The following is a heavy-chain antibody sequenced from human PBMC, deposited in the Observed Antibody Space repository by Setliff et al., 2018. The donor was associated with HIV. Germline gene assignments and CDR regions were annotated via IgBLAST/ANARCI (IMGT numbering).Heavy chain of an antibody. CDR1: GFTFSNYA. CDR3: MTDPTVATNSWFDP. CDR2: ISSRSSTI. Sequence: GGSLRLSCAASGFTFSNYAMNWVRQAPGKGLEWVSYISSRSSTIYYTDSVKGRFTISRDNAKNSLFLQMNSLRAEDTAVYYCMTDPTVATNSWFDPWGQGTLVTVSS. V-gene: IGHV3-48*04. J-gene: IGHJ5*02. D-gene: IGHD5-12*01.